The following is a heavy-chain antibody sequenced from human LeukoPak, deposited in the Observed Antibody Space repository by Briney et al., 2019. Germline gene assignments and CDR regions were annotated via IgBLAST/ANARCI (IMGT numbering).Heavy chain of an antibody. J-gene: IGHJ4*02. CDR2: ISSSGSYI. CDR3: ARLDGMVVTPFDY. V-gene: IGHV3-21*01. Sequence: GGSLRLSCAASGFTFSSYSMNWVRQAPGKGLEWVSSISSSGSYIYYADSVKGRFTISRDNAKNSLYLQMSSLRAEDTAVYYCARLDGMVVTPFDYWGQGTLVTVSS. D-gene: IGHD4-23*01. CDR1: GFTFSSYS.